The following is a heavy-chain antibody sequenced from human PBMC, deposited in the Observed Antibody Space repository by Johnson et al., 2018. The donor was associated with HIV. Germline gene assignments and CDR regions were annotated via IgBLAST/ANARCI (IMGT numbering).Heavy chain of an antibody. J-gene: IGHJ3*02. Sequence: QLVESGGGVVQPGRSLRLSCAASGFTFSSYAMHWVRQAPGKGLEWVAVISYDGSNKYYADSVKGRFTISRDNSKNTLYLQMNSLRAGDTAVYYCAREYSSLSQGAFDIWGQGTMVTVSS. CDR3: AREYSSLSQGAFDI. CDR1: GFTFSSYA. V-gene: IGHV3-30*04. CDR2: ISYDGSNK. D-gene: IGHD6-6*01.